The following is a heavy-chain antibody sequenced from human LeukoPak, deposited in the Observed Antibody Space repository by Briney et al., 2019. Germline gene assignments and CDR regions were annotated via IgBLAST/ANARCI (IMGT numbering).Heavy chain of an antibody. Sequence: SQTLSLTCAVSGDSASSNSAAWNWIRQSPSRGLEWLGRTYYKSQRYSDYGVSVKSRITVNADTSKKQFSLQLNPVPPGDPAMYYCAKDSRSGPRQTNAFDVWGQGTMVTVSS. CDR3: AKDSRSGPRQTNAFDV. D-gene: IGHD3-10*01. CDR2: TYYKSQRYS. CDR1: GDSASSNSAA. V-gene: IGHV6-1*01. J-gene: IGHJ3*01.